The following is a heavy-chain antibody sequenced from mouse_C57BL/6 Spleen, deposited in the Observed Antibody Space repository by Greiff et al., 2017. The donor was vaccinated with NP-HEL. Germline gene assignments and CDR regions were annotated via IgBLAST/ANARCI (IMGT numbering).Heavy chain of an antibody. CDR1: GYTFTNYW. D-gene: IGHD1-1*02. CDR3: ARWGGNYAMDY. J-gene: IGHJ4*01. Sequence: QVQLQQSGAELVRPGTSVKMSCKASGYTFTNYWIGWAKQRPGHGLEWIGDIYPGGGYTNYHEKFKGKATLTADKSSSTAYMQFSSLTSEDSAIYYCARWGGNYAMDYWGQGTSVTVSS. CDR2: IYPGGGYT. V-gene: IGHV1-63*01.